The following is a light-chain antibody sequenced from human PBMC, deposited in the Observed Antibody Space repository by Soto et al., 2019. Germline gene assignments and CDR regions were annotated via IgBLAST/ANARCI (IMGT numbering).Light chain of an antibody. CDR3: QQYYTTPQT. CDR2: WAS. Sequence: DIVMTQSPDSLAVSLGERATIDCKSSQSLLYGGNDRNYLAWYQHKPGQSPKLIMYWASTREAGVPDRFSGIGSGTHFTLTISSLQAEDVAVYYCQQYYTTPQTFGQGTKLEIK. CDR1: QSLLYGGNDRNY. V-gene: IGKV4-1*01. J-gene: IGKJ2*01.